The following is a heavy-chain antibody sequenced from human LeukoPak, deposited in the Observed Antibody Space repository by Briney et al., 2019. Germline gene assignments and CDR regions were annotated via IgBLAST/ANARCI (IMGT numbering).Heavy chain of an antibody. CDR2: ISYDGSNK. CDR1: GFTFSSYA. D-gene: IGHD6-13*01. Sequence: PGGSLRLSCAASGFTFSSYAMHWVRQAPGKGLEWVAVISYDGSNKYYADSVKGRFTISRDNSKNTLYLQMNSLRAEDTAVYYCARGGSSWPTNWFDPWGQGTLVTVSS. V-gene: IGHV3-30*04. J-gene: IGHJ5*02. CDR3: ARGGSSWPTNWFDP.